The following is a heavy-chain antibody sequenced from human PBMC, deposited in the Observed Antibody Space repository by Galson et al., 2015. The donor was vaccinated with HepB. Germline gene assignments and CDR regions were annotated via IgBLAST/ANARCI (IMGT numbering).Heavy chain of an antibody. CDR2: ISYDGSNK. J-gene: IGHJ4*02. CDR3: ARDSTYYDYVWGSPPHFDY. Sequence: SLRLSCAGSGFTFSGYALHWVRQAPGKGLEWVAVISYDGSNKYYADSVKGRFTISRDNFKNTLYLQMNSLRAEDTAVYYCARDSTYYDYVWGSPPHFDYWGQGTLVTVSS. CDR1: GFTFSGYA. D-gene: IGHD3-16*01. V-gene: IGHV3-30-3*01.